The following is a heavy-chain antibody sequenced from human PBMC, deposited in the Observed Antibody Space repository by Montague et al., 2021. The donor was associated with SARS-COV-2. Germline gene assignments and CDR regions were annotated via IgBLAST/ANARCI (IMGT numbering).Heavy chain of an antibody. CDR3: ARRPPITIFGVVIIGAWFDP. D-gene: IGHD3-3*01. Sequence: SETLSLTCTVSGGSISSSSYYWGWIRQPPGKGLGWIGSIYYSGSTYYNPSLKSRVTISVDTSKNQFSLKLSSVTAADTAVYYCARRPPITIFGVVIIGAWFDPWGQGTLVTVSS. J-gene: IGHJ5*02. V-gene: IGHV4-39*01. CDR1: GGSISSSSYY. CDR2: IYYSGST.